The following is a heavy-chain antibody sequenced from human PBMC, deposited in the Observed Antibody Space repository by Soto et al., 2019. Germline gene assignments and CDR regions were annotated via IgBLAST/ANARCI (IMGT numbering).Heavy chain of an antibody. Sequence: GGSLRLSCAASGFSISRYWMSWVRQAPGKGLEWVANIRGDGGDKYYVDSVKGRFTISRDNTQNSLFLQMNSLRAEDTALYYCAKDGFPGNYYDSSGYYYDRYFDYWGQGTLVTVSS. J-gene: IGHJ4*02. CDR3: AKDGFPGNYYDSSGYYYDRYFDY. CDR2: IRGDGGDK. CDR1: GFSISRYW. V-gene: IGHV3-7*03. D-gene: IGHD3-22*01.